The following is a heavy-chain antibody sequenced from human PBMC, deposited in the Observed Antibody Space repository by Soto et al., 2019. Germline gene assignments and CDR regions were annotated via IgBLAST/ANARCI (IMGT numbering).Heavy chain of an antibody. CDR3: ARERRVVGGYSSNWYDYFGI. Sequence: SETLSLTCAVHGGSFNTYYWSWIRQAPGKGLEWIGEINHSGSTNYNPSLKSRVTISVDTSKNHFSLTLNSVSAADTAVYYCARERRVVGGYSSNWYDYFGIWGQGALVTVSS. D-gene: IGHD6-13*01. CDR1: GGSFNTYY. CDR2: INHSGST. V-gene: IGHV4-34*01. J-gene: IGHJ4*02.